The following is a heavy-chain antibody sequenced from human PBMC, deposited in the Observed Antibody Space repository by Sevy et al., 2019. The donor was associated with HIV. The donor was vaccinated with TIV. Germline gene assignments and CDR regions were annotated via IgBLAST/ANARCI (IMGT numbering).Heavy chain of an antibody. CDR2: ISAYNGNT. CDR1: GYTFTSYC. V-gene: IGHV1-18*01. Sequence: ASVKVSCKASGYTFTSYCISWVRQAPGQGLEWMGWISAYNGNTNYAQKLQGRVTMTTDTSTSTAYMELRSLRSDDTAVYYCARVGRYCSGGSCYSLFFYGMDVWGQGTTVTVSS. CDR3: ARVGRYCSGGSCYSLFFYGMDV. D-gene: IGHD2-15*01. J-gene: IGHJ6*02.